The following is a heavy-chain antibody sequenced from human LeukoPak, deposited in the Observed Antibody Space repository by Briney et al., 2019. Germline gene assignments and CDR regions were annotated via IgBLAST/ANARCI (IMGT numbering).Heavy chain of an antibody. CDR2: ISNDGNNK. D-gene: IGHD3-22*01. CDR3: AKDPRVVVISYFDY. CDR1: GFPFSTYG. Sequence: GMSLRLSCAASGFPFSTYGMHWVRQAPGKGLEWVAAISNDGNNKFYAGSVKGRFTTSRDNPKNTMNLQMNSLRAEDTAVYYCAKDPRVVVISYFDYWGQGTLVTVSS. V-gene: IGHV3-30*18. J-gene: IGHJ4*02.